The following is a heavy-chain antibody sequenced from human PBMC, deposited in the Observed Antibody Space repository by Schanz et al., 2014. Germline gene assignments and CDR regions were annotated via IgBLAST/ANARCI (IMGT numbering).Heavy chain of an antibody. CDR1: GFTFSDYA. J-gene: IGHJ4*02. CDR3: ASADYTNYFDY. V-gene: IGHV3-30*02. Sequence: VQLVESGGGLVQPGGSLIISCSASGFTFSDYALHWVRQAPGKGLEWVAFIRYDGSSKYYADSVRGRFTISRDDSKNTLYLQMNSLRGEDTAVYYCASADYTNYFDYWGQGTLVTVSS. D-gene: IGHD4-4*01. CDR2: IRYDGSSK.